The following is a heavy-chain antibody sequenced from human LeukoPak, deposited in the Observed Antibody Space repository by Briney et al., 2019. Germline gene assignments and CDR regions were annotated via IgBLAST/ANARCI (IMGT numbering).Heavy chain of an antibody. CDR1: GFTFSVYS. J-gene: IGHJ4*02. D-gene: IGHD1-14*01. Sequence: GGSLRLSCAASGFTFSVYSMNCVRQAPGKGLEWVSYISGNSDTMYYTDSVKGRFTISRDNAKNSLFLQMYSLRAEDTAVYYCVTSAGHLDHWGQGTLVTVSS. CDR3: VTSAGHLDH. V-gene: IGHV3-48*01. CDR2: ISGNSDTM.